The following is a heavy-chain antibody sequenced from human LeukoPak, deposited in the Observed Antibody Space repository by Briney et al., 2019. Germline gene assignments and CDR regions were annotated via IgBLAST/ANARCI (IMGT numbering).Heavy chain of an antibody. CDR2: ISWNSGSI. Sequence: GGSLRLSCAASGFTFDDYAMHWVRQAPGKGLEWVPGISWNSGSIDYAHSVKGRFTISRDTAKNSLYLQMNSLRPEDTALYYCAKGTGRYWTFFDSWGQGTLVTVSS. CDR1: GFTFDDYA. CDR3: AKGTGRYWTFFDS. J-gene: IGHJ4*02. V-gene: IGHV3-9*01. D-gene: IGHD1-26*01.